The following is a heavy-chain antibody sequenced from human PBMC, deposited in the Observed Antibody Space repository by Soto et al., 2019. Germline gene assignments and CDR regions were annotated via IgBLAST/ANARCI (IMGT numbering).Heavy chain of an antibody. V-gene: IGHV1-8*01. CDR3: ARGLKHRLGYCSSTSCYTRWFDP. Sequence: QVQLVQSGAEVKKPGASVTVSCTASGYTFTSYDINWVRQATGHVLEWMGWMNPNRGNTGSAQKFQGRVTMTRNTSISTAYMELSSLRSEGTAVYYCARGLKHRLGYCSSTSCYTRWFDPWCQGTLVTVSS. CDR2: MNPNRGNT. D-gene: IGHD2-2*02. J-gene: IGHJ5*02. CDR1: GYTFTSYD.